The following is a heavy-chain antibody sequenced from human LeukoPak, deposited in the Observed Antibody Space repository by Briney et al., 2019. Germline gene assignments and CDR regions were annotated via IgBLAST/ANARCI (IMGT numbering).Heavy chain of an antibody. CDR2: IYYSGST. V-gene: IGHV4-61*05. CDR3: ARVAQGIAFDI. CDR1: GGSITNSSYY. D-gene: IGHD6-13*01. J-gene: IGHJ3*02. Sequence: SEALSLTCTVSGGSITNSSYYWGWIRQPPGKGLEWIGYIYYSGSTNYNPSLKSRVTISVDTSKNQFSLKLSSVTAADTAVYYCARVAQGIAFDIWGQGTMVTVSS.